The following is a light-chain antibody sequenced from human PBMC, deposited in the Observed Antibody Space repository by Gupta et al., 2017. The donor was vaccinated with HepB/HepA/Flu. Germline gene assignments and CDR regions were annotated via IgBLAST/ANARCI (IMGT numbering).Light chain of an antibody. CDR1: QSLLHSNGYNY. V-gene: IGKV2-28*01. J-gene: IGKJ4*01. Sequence: DIVMTQSPLSLPVTPGEPASISCRSSQSLLHSNGYNYLEWYLKKPGQSPQRLSYLGSNRASGGPDRGSGSGSGTEFTLTIRRVEAEDVGVYYCMKALKTTVTFGEGTKVEIK. CDR3: MKALKTTVT. CDR2: LGS.